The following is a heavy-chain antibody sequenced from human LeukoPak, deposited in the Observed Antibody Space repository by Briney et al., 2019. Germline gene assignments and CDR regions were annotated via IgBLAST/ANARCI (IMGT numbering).Heavy chain of an antibody. D-gene: IGHD5-24*01. CDR3: ARDGMAPDVFDL. CDR2: IYYSGST. CDR1: GGSISSYY. Sequence: SETLSLTCTVSGGSISSYYWSWIRQPPGKGLEWIGYIYYSGSTNYNPSLKSRVTMSVDTSKNQFSLKLSSVTAADTAVYYCARDGMAPDVFDLWGQGTMVTVSS. J-gene: IGHJ3*01. V-gene: IGHV4-59*01.